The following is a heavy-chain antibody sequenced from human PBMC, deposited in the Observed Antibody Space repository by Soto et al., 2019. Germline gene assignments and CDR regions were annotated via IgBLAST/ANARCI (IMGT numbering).Heavy chain of an antibody. CDR3: ARRERAAGTDWWFDP. CDR1: GGSISSSSFH. Sequence: QLQLQESGPGLVKPSETLSLTCTVSGGSISSSSFHWGWIRQPPGKGLEWIGSIYYSGSTYYSPSLKRRVTISVDTSNNQYSLKLSSGTAADTAVYYCARRERAAGTDWWFDPWGQGTLVTVSS. CDR2: IYYSGST. D-gene: IGHD6-13*01. J-gene: IGHJ5*02. V-gene: IGHV4-39*01.